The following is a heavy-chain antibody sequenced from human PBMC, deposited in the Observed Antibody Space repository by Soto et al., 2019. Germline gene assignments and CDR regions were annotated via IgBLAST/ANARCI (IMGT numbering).Heavy chain of an antibody. CDR3: ARLCSGGSCSSPAEYFQH. CDR1: GGSISSSSYY. Sequence: QLQLQESGPGLVKPSETLSLTCTVSGGSISSSSYYWGWIRQPPGKGLEWIGSIYYSGSTYYNPSLKSRVTISVDTSKNQFSLKLSSVTAADTAVYYCARLCSGGSCSSPAEYFQHWGQGTLVTVSS. CDR2: IYYSGST. V-gene: IGHV4-39*01. D-gene: IGHD2-15*01. J-gene: IGHJ1*01.